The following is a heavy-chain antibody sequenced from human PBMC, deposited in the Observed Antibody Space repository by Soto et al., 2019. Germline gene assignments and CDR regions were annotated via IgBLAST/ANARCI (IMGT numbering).Heavy chain of an antibody. CDR3: AKDLLRDYYDSSGYGY. CDR2: ISGSGGST. D-gene: IGHD3-22*01. CDR1: GFTFSSYA. J-gene: IGHJ4*02. V-gene: IGHV3-23*01. Sequence: GGSLRLSCAASGFTFSSYAMSWVRQAPGKGLEWVSAISGSGGSTYYADSVKGRFTISRDNSKNTLYLQMNSLRAEDAAVYYCAKDLLRDYYDSSGYGYWGQGTLVTVSS.